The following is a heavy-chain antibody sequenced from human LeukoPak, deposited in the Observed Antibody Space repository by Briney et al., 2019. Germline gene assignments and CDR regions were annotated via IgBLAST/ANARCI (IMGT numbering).Heavy chain of an antibody. D-gene: IGHD3-3*01. Sequence: GRSLRLSCAASGFTFSSYAMHWVRQAPGKGLEWVSAISGSGGSTYYADSVKGRFTISRDNSKNTLYLQMNSLRAEDTAVYYCAKVGPRITIFGVVIRKEYYFDYWGQGTLVTVSS. J-gene: IGHJ4*02. CDR2: ISGSGGST. V-gene: IGHV3-23*01. CDR3: AKVGPRITIFGVVIRKEYYFDY. CDR1: GFTFSSYA.